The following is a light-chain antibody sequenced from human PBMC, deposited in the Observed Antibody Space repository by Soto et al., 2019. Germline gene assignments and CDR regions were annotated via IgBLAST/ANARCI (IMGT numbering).Light chain of an antibody. CDR2: AAS. CDR3: QQSNGYYRT. V-gene: IGKV1-39*01. J-gene: IGKJ1*01. CDR1: QSISSY. Sequence: DIQMTQSPSSLSASVGDRVTITCRASQSISSYLNWYQQKPGKAPKLLIYAASSLQSGVPSRFSGSGSGTDFTLTISSLQPEDFATYYCQQSNGYYRTFGQGTKVDIK.